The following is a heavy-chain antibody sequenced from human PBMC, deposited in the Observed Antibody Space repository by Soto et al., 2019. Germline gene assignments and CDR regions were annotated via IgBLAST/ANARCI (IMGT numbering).Heavy chain of an antibody. J-gene: IGHJ4*02. V-gene: IGHV3-30*18. Sequence: GGSLRLSCAASGFTFSSYSIHWVRQAPGKGLEWVAVISYDGSMTYYADSVKGRFTISRDNSKNTLYLQMNSLRTEDTAVYNCAKNRPPPSTGPIDYWGQGTLVTVSS. CDR2: ISYDGSMT. CDR3: AKNRPPPSTGPIDY. CDR1: GFTFSSYS. D-gene: IGHD4-17*01.